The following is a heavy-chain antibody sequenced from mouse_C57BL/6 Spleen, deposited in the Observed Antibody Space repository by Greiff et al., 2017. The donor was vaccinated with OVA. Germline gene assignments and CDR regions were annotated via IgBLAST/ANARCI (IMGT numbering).Heavy chain of an antibody. CDR2: IWSGGST. CDR3: ARNDGYDGWFAY. V-gene: IGHV2-2*01. Sequence: QVQLQQSGPGLVQPSQSLSITCTVSGFSLTSYGVHWVRQSPGKGLEWLGVIWSGGSTDYNAAFISRLSISKDNSKSQVFFKMNSLQADDTAIYYCARNDGYDGWFAYWGQGTLVTVSA. CDR1: GFSLTSYG. D-gene: IGHD2-2*01. J-gene: IGHJ3*01.